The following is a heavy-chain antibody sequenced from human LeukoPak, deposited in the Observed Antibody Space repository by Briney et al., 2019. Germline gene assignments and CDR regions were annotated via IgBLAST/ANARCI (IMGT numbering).Heavy chain of an antibody. Sequence: VSVKVSCKVSGYTLTEFAIHWVRQAPGKGLEWMGGFDPEDGERIYAQKFQGRVTMTEDTSTDTSYMELSSLRSEDTAVYYCAPRLRYFDWSFNDPWGQGTLVTVSS. V-gene: IGHV1-24*01. CDR1: GYTLTEFA. D-gene: IGHD3-9*01. CDR2: FDPEDGER. CDR3: APRLRYFDWSFNDP. J-gene: IGHJ5*02.